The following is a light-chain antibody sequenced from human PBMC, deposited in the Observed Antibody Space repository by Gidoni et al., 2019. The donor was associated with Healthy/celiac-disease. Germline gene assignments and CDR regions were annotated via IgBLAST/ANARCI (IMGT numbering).Light chain of an antibody. J-gene: IGLJ1*01. CDR1: RPNIGTNF. Sequence: QSMLTQPPSASGAPGQRVTISCSGSRPNIGTNFVSWYKHLPGTAPTLLIHSNNERPSGVPERLSASKSGTSASLAISGFRSEDEADYYGAAWDDSMTGYVFGSGTKVNVL. CDR2: SNN. V-gene: IGLV1-47*02. CDR3: AAWDDSMTGYV.